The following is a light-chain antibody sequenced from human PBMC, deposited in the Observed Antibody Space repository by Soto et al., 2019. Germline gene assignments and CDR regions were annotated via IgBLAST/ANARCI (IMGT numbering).Light chain of an antibody. CDR1: SSDVGNYNF. CDR2: EVS. V-gene: IGLV2-8*01. CDR3: GSYAGSSYV. J-gene: IGLJ1*01. Sequence: QSVLTQPPSASGSPGQPVTISCTGTSSDVGNYNFVSWYQQHPGKAPKLMIYEVSKRPSGVPDRFSGSKSGNTASLTVSGLQADDEADYYCGSYAGSSYVFGTGTKVTVL.